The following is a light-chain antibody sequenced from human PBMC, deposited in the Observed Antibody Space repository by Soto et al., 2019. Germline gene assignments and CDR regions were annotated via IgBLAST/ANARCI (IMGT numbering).Light chain of an antibody. Sequence: QSVLTQPPSASATPGQTVTISCSGSRPNIGSNNVSWYQQLPGAAPKLLMINDNLRPTGVSDRFSGSKSGTSASLAISGLQTEEEADYYCAAWDDGLKGPLFGGGTKLTVL. CDR2: NDN. CDR3: AAWDDGLKGPL. V-gene: IGLV1-44*01. J-gene: IGLJ2*01. CDR1: RPNIGSNN.